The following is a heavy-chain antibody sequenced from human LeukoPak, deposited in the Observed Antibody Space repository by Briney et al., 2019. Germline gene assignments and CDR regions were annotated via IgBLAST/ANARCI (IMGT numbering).Heavy chain of an antibody. V-gene: IGHV7-4-1*02. CDR2: INTNTGNP. CDR3: ARDPGDDFVVPGDP. CDR1: GYTFTSYY. J-gene: IGHJ5*02. D-gene: IGHD2-2*01. Sequence: ASVKVSCKASGYTFTSYYMHWVRQAPGQGLEWMGWINTNTGNPTYAQGFTGRFVFSLDTSVSTTYLQISSLKAEDTAVYYCARDPGDDFVVPGDPWGQGTLVTVSS.